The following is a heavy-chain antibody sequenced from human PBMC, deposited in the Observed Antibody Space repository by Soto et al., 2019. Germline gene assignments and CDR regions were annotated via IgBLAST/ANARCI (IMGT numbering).Heavy chain of an antibody. J-gene: IGHJ6*02. V-gene: IGHV4-59*01. CDR1: GGSISSYY. D-gene: IGHD5-18*01. CDR3: ARGYTAPGGYYGMDV. Sequence: PSETLSLTCTVSGGSISSYYWSWIRQPPGKGLEWIGYIYYSGSTNYNPPLKSRVTISVDTSKNQFSLKLSSVTAADTAVYYCARGYTAPGGYYGMDVWGQ. CDR2: IYYSGST.